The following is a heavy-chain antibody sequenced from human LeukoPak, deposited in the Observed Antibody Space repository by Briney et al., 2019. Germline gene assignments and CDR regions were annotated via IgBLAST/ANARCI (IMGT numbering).Heavy chain of an antibody. CDR1: GGSIGTYS. CDR2: IYYSGTT. D-gene: IGHD6-13*01. Sequence: SETLSLTCTVSGGSIGTYSWNWIRQPPGKGLEWIGYIYYSGTTNYNPSLKSRVTISVDTSKNQFSLKLSSVTAADTAVYYCARGAAGFDYWGQGTLVTVSS. CDR3: ARGAAGFDY. J-gene: IGHJ4*02. V-gene: IGHV4-59*08.